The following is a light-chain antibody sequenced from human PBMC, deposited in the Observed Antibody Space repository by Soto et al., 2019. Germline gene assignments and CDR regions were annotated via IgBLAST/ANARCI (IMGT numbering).Light chain of an antibody. CDR2: ATR. CDR3: CSYAGRITFP. J-gene: IGLJ2*01. V-gene: IGLV2-23*02. CDR1: SSDVGNYNL. Sequence: QSVLTQPASVSGSPGQSITISCTGTSSDVGNYNLVSWYQQHPGKAPKLIIYATRKRPSGGSNRYSGSKSGNTASLTISGLQAEDEATYHCCSYAGRITFPFGGGTKLTVL.